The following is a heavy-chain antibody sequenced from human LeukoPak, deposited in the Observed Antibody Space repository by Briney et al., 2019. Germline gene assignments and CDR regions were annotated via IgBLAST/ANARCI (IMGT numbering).Heavy chain of an antibody. CDR1: GFTINHYG. J-gene: IGHJ6*03. Sequence: SGGSLRLSCAASGFTINHYGMYWVRQAPGKGLERVAVISFDGNNKFEADSVQGRFIVSRDNSKNTLYLEMSSLRVEDTAVYYCARDAKASGYYYDNMEDRGKGTTVIV. V-gene: IGHV3-30-3*01. CDR2: ISFDGNNK. CDR3: ARDAKASGYYYDNMED. D-gene: IGHD6-6*01.